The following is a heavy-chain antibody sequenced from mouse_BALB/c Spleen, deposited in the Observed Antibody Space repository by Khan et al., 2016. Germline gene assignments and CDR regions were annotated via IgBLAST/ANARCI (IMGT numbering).Heavy chain of an antibody. CDR2: IFPGSGST. V-gene: IGHV1-77*01. Sequence: QVQLKQSGTELPRPGASVKLSCKASGYTFTDYYLHWVKQRTGQGLEWIGEIFPGSGSTYYNEKFKGKASLTADTSSSTAYMQLSSLTSEDSAVYFCARSYYGYFAMDYWGLGASVTVSS. CDR3: ARSYYGYFAMDY. D-gene: IGHD1-2*01. J-gene: IGHJ4*01. CDR1: GYTFTDYY.